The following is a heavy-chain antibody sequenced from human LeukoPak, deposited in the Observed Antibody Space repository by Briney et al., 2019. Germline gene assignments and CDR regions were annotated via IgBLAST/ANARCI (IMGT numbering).Heavy chain of an antibody. Sequence: GGSLRLSCAASGFAFSSYGMHWVRQAPGKGLEWVAVISYDGSNKYYADSVKGRFTISRDNSKNTLYLQMNSLRAEDTAVYYCARRSHVDRSMDVWGQGTTVTVSS. CDR1: GFAFSSYG. J-gene: IGHJ6*02. D-gene: IGHD5-12*01. CDR2: ISYDGSNK. V-gene: IGHV3-30*03. CDR3: ARRSHVDRSMDV.